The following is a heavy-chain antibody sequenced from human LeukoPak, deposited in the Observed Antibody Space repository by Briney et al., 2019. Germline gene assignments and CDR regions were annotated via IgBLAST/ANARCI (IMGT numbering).Heavy chain of an antibody. D-gene: IGHD3-10*01. CDR2: INPNSGGT. V-gene: IGHV1-2*06. Sequence: ASVKVPCKASGYTFTGYYMHWVRQAPGQGLEWMGRINPNSGGTNYAQKFQGRVTMTRDTSISTAYMELSRLRSDDTAVYYCARERYFGSGNYYNANTDFDYWGQGTLVTVSS. CDR1: GYTFTGYY. J-gene: IGHJ4*02. CDR3: ARERYFGSGNYYNANTDFDY.